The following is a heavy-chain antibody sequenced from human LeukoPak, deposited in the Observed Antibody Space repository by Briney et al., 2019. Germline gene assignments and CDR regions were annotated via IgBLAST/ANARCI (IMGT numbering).Heavy chain of an antibody. CDR2: ISSSSSTI. CDR1: GFTFSSYS. D-gene: IGHD6-13*01. CDR3: ARAPGTAAVDY. V-gene: IGHV3-48*01. J-gene: IGHJ4*02. Sequence: GGSLRLSCAASGFTFSSYSMNWVRQAPGKGLEWVSYISSSSSTIYYADSVKGRFTISRDNAKNSLYLQMNSLRAEDTAVYYCARAPGTAAVDYWGQGTLVTVSS.